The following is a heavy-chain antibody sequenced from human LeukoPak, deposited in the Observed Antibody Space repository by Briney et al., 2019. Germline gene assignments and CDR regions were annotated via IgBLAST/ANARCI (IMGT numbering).Heavy chain of an antibody. CDR3: ARLYSGTRPPDY. D-gene: IGHD3-10*01. CDR2: IYYSGRT. V-gene: IGHV4-39*01. J-gene: IGHJ4*02. Sequence: PSETLSLTCSVSGDSIISSSYYWGWIRQPPGKGLEWIGSIYYSGRTYYSPSLKSRVTISIDTSRSQFSLKLSSVTAADTAVYYCARLYSGTRPPDYWGQGTLVTVSS. CDR1: GDSIISSSYY.